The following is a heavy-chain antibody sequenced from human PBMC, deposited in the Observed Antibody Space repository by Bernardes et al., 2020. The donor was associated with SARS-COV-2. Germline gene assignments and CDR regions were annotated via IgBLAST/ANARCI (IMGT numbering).Heavy chain of an antibody. CDR2: ISAYNGNT. V-gene: IGHV1-18*01. J-gene: IGHJ6*02. CDR1: GYTFTSYG. D-gene: IGHD2-15*01. CDR3: ARDVVVVAAQDYYYGMDV. Sequence: ASVKVSCKASGYTFTSYGISWVRQAPGQGLEWMGWISAYNGNTNYAQKLQGRVTMTTDTSTSTAYMELRSLRSDDTAVYYCARDVVVVAAQDYYYGMDVWGQGTTVTVSS.